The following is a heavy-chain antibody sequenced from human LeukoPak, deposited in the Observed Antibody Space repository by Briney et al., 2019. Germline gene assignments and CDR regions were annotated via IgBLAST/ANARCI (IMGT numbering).Heavy chain of an antibody. CDR3: AKDSPSCSGGTCYVDF. V-gene: IGHV3-23*01. D-gene: IGHD2-15*01. CDR2: ISGSGGST. CDR1: GFTFSSYA. Sequence: PGGSLRLSCAASGFTFSSYAMSWVRQAPGKGLEWVSTISGSGGSTYYADSVKGRFTISRDNSKNTLYLQMNSLRAEDTAVYYCAKDSPSCSGGTCYVDFWGQGTLVTVSS. J-gene: IGHJ4*02.